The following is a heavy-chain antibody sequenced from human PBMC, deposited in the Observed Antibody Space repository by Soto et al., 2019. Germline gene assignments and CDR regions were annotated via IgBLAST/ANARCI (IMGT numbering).Heavy chain of an antibody. Sequence: SQTLSLTCAISGDSVSSNTASWNWIRQSPSRGLEWLGRTYFRSKWYNDYAVSVKSRIIINPDTSNNQFSLQLNSVTPEDTAVYFCAKGDNLGPKTGYVFDPWGQGIMATVSS. CDR2: TYFRSKWYN. J-gene: IGHJ5*02. V-gene: IGHV6-1*01. D-gene: IGHD5-12*01. CDR3: AKGDNLGPKTGYVFDP. CDR1: GDSVSSNTAS.